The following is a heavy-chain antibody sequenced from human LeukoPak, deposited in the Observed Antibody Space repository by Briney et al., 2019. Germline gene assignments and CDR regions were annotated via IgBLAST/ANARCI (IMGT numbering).Heavy chain of an antibody. CDR2: IYTSGST. D-gene: IGHD4-17*01. J-gene: IGHJ5*02. CDR1: GGSISSYY. V-gene: IGHV4-4*07. CDR3: ARDQIYKYGDYVFWFDP. Sequence: SETLSLTCTVSGGSISSYYWSWIRQPAGKGLEWIGRIYTSGSTNYNPSLKSRVTMSVDTSKNQFSLKLSSVTAADTAVYYRARDQIYKYGDYVFWFDPWGQGTLVTVSS.